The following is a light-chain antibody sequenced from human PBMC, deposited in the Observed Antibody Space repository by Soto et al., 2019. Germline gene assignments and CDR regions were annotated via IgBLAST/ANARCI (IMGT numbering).Light chain of an antibody. V-gene: IGLV1-40*01. CDR1: SSNIGAGYY. Sequence: QSVLTQPPSVSGAPGQRVTISCTGSSSNIGAGYYVHWYQQLPGTAPKLLIYSNNNRPSGVPDRFSGSKSGTSASLAITGLQAEDEADYYCQSYDSSLSGPVFGGGTKLTVL. CDR2: SNN. CDR3: QSYDSSLSGPV. J-gene: IGLJ3*02.